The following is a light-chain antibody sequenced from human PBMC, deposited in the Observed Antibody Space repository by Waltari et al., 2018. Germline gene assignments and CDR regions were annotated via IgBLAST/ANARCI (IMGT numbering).Light chain of an antibody. CDR2: DVS. CDR3: SSYSRSNFVV. J-gene: IGLJ2*01. V-gene: IGLV2-14*03. CDR1: SSDVGTYNY. Sequence: QPALTQPASVSGSPGQSITIACTGTSSDVGTYNYASWYQQHAGKAPKLIIYDVSNRPSGFSNRFSGSKSGDTASLTISGLQTEDEADYYCSSYSRSNFVVIGGGTKVTVL.